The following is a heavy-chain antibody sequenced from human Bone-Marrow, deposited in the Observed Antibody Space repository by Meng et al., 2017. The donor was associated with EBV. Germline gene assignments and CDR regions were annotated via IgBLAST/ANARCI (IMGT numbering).Heavy chain of an antibody. CDR2: MNPNSGNT. D-gene: IGHD3-3*01. V-gene: IGHV1-8*01. J-gene: IGHJ4*02. Sequence: VSLVQAGAEVKKPGVSVKVSCKASGFTFTSYDINWVRQATRQGLEWMGWMNPNSGNTGYAQKFQGRVTMTRNTSISTAYMELSGLRSEDTAVYYCARGDPYDFWSGYYLNYWGQGTLVTVSS. CDR1: GFTFTSYD. CDR3: ARGDPYDFWSGYYLNY.